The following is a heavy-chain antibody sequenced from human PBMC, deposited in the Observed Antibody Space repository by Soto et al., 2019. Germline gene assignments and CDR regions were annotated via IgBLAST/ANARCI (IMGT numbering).Heavy chain of an antibody. CDR1: GFTVSRNY. J-gene: IGHJ3*01. V-gene: IGHV3-53*04. Sequence: EVQLVESGGGLVQPGGSLRLSCAASGFTVSRNYMNWVRQAPGKGLEWVSVLYSGGSSYYADSVKGRFTIFGDNSKNMVYLQMNSLRTENTAVYYCARDARCLRFVFDLWCQGTQVTVSS. D-gene: IGHD5-12*01. CDR3: ARDARCLRFVFDL. CDR2: LYSGGSS.